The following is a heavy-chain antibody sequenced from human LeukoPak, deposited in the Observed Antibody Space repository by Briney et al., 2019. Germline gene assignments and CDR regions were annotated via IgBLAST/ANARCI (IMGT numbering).Heavy chain of an antibody. D-gene: IGHD4-17*01. CDR1: GFTFSSYW. CDR3: AKSLGYGDLY. J-gene: IGHJ4*02. V-gene: IGHV3-7*03. CDR2: IKQDGSEK. Sequence: GGSLRLSCAASGFTFSSYWMSWVRQAPGKGLEWVANIKQDGSEKYYVDSVKGRFTISRDNSKNTLYLQMNSLRAEDTAVYYCAKSLGYGDLYWGQGTLVTVSS.